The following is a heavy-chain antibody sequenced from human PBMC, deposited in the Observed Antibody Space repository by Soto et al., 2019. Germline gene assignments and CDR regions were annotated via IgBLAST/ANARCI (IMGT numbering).Heavy chain of an antibody. V-gene: IGHV1-2*04. CDR1: GYTFTGYY. D-gene: IGHD2-2*01. CDR3: AIASRGPAAEWNYYYYGMDV. CDR2: INPNSGGT. J-gene: IGHJ6*02. Sequence: ASVKVSCKASGYTFTGYYMHWVRQAPGQGLEWMGWINPNSGGTNYAQKFQGWVTMTRDTSISTAYMELSRLRSDDTAVYYCAIASRGPAAEWNYYYYGMDVWGQGTTVTVSS.